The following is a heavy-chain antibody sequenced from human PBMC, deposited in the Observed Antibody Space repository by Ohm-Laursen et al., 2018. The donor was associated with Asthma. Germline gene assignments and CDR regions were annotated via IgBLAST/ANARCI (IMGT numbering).Heavy chain of an antibody. CDR2: IYYSGST. Sequence: SDTLSLTCTASGGSISSYYWSWIRQPPGKGLEWIGYIYYSGSTNYNPSLKSRVTISVDTSKNQFSLKLSSVTAADTAVYYCARLKYYDSLSTNWFDPWGQGTLVTVSS. CDR3: ARLKYYDSLSTNWFDP. V-gene: IGHV4-59*07. J-gene: IGHJ5*02. D-gene: IGHD3-3*01. CDR1: GGSISSYY.